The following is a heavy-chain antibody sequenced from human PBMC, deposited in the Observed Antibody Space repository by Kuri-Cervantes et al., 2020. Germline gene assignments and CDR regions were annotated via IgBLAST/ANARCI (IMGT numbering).Heavy chain of an antibody. CDR2: INPTGGST. CDR1: GYNFISYY. V-gene: IGHV1-46*01. Sequence: ASVKVSCKASGYNFISYYMHWVRQAPGQGLEWLGIINPTGGSTDYAQKFQGRVTLTRDTSTSTVYMELSSLRSEDTAVYYCARGADCYDSSGYGGVGWYFDLWGRSTLVTVSS. D-gene: IGHD3-22*01. J-gene: IGHJ2*01. CDR3: ARGADCYDSSGYGGVGWYFDL.